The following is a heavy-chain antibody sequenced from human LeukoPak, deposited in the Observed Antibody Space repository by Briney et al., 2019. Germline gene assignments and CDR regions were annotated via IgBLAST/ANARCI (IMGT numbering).Heavy chain of an antibody. V-gene: IGHV3-11*01. Sequence: GGSLRLSCAASGFTFSDFYMFWIRQAPGKGLEWVSYISASGNSMYYGDSVKGRFTISRDNTKNSLYLQMNGLRAEDTAVYYCARDGMGSYDLWGQGTLVTVSS. CDR3: ARDGMGSYDL. CDR2: ISASGNSM. CDR1: GFTFSDFY. J-gene: IGHJ4*02. D-gene: IGHD3-16*01.